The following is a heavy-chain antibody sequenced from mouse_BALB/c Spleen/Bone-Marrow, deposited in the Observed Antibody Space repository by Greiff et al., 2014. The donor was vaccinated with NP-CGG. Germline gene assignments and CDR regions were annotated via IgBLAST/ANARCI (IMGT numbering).Heavy chain of an antibody. Sequence: VKLVESGAELVRPGSSVKISCKASGYAFSVYWMNWVKQRPGQGLEWIGQIYPGDGDTNYNGKFTGRATLTADKSSNTAYMQLSSLTSEDSAVYFCARGGISVDYWGQGTTLTVSS. V-gene: IGHV1-80*01. CDR1: GYAFSVYW. CDR2: IYPGDGDT. CDR3: ARGGISVDY. J-gene: IGHJ2*01.